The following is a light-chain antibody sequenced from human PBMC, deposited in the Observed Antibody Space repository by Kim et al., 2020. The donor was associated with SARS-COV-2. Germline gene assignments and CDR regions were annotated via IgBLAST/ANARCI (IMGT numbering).Light chain of an antibody. CDR1: SSDVGNYNY. Sequence: QSVLTQPASVSGSPGQSITISCTGTSSDVGNYNYVSWHQQHPGKVPKLMIYDVTERLPGVSNRFSGSKSGNTASLTISGLQAEDEADYYCSSYTDSSTYVFGSGTKVTVL. CDR2: DVT. J-gene: IGLJ1*01. CDR3: SSYTDSSTYV. V-gene: IGLV2-14*01.